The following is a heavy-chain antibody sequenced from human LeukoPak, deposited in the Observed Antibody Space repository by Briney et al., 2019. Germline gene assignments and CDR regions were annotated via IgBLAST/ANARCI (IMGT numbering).Heavy chain of an antibody. D-gene: IGHD3-22*01. CDR2: INHSGST. CDR1: GGSISSGGYY. Sequence: SQTLSLTCTVSGGSISSGGYYWSWIRQPPGKGLEWIGEINHSGSTNYNPSLKSRVTISVDTSKNQFPLKLSSVTAADTAVYYCARGQWLPVFDFWGQGTLVTVSS. V-gene: IGHV4-30-2*01. J-gene: IGHJ4*02. CDR3: ARGQWLPVFDF.